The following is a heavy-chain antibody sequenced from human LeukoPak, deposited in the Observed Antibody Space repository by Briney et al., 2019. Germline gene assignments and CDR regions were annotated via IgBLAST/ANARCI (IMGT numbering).Heavy chain of an antibody. J-gene: IGHJ4*02. CDR2: IDNSGGSL. D-gene: IGHD2-21*02. CDR1: GFTFSTDA. V-gene: IGHV3-23*05. Sequence: GGSLRLSCAASGFTFSTDAMSWVRQAPGKGLEWVSIIDNSGGSLYYADSVEGRFTISRDNSKNTLYLQMNSLRAEDTAVYYCARGFCGGDCLDYWGQGTLVTVSS. CDR3: ARGFCGGDCLDY.